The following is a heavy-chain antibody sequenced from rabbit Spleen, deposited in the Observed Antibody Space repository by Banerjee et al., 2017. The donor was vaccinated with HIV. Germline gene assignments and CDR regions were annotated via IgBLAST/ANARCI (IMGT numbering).Heavy chain of an antibody. Sequence: QEQLEESGGGLVKPEGSLTLTCTASGFTISSGYWMCWVRQAPGKGLEWIACIYTNGGSTWYASWAKGRFTISKTSSTTVTLQMTSLTAADTATYFCARDDRSASGVQFNLWGPGTLVTVS. D-gene: IGHD1-1*01. J-gene: IGHJ4*01. V-gene: IGHV1S45*01. CDR1: GFTISSGYW. CDR3: ARDDRSASGVQFNL. CDR2: IYTNGGST.